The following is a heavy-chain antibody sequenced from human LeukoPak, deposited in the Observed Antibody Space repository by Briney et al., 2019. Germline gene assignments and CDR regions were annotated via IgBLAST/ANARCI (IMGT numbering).Heavy chain of an antibody. CDR2: INWNGGST. V-gene: IGHV3-20*04. CDR3: ARELKRGIAVAGTHDY. J-gene: IGHJ4*02. Sequence: GGSLRLSCAASGFTFDDYGMSWVRQAPGKGLEWVSGINWNGGSTGYADSVKGRFTISRDNAKNSLYLQMNSLRAEDTALNYCARELKRGIAVAGTHDYWGQGTLVTVS. CDR1: GFTFDDYG. D-gene: IGHD6-19*01.